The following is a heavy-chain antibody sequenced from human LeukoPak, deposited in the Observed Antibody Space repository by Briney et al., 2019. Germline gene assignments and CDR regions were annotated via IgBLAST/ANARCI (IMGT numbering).Heavy chain of an antibody. CDR2: INGSGGST. D-gene: IGHD4-17*01. CDR1: GFTFSSYA. V-gene: IGHV3-23*01. J-gene: IGHJ5*01. Sequence: PGGSLRLSCAASGFTFSSYAMSWVRQAPGKGLEWVSDINGSGGSTYYADSAKGRFTISRDNSKNTLYLQMNSLRAEDTAVYCANPPTVIKIRFDSWGQGTLVTVSS. CDR3: ANPPTVIKIRFDS.